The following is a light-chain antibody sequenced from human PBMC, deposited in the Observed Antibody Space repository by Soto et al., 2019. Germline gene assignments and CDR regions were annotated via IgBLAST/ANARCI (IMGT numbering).Light chain of an antibody. J-gene: IGLJ1*01. CDR1: SSSIGSNY. CDR2: RNN. CDR3: AAWDDSLSGRYV. V-gene: IGLV1-47*01. Sequence: LTQPPSASGTPGQRVTISCSGSSSSIGSNYVYWYQQLPGTAPKLLISRNNQRPSGVPDRFSGSKSGTSASLAISGLRSEDEADYFCAAWDDSLSGRYVFGTGTKLTVL.